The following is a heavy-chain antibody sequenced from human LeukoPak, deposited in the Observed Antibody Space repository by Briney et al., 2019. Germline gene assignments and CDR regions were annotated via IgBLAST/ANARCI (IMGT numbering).Heavy chain of an antibody. V-gene: IGHV3-30*04. D-gene: IGHD4-17*01. CDR2: ISYDGSNK. CDR1: GFTFSSYA. J-gene: IGHJ3*02. Sequence: QTGGSLRLSCAASGFTFSSYAMHWVRQAPGKGLEWVAVISYDGSNKYYADSVKGRFTISRDNSKNTLYLQMNSLRAEDTAVYYCARDQGDYGAFDIWGQGTMVTVSS. CDR3: ARDQGDYGAFDI.